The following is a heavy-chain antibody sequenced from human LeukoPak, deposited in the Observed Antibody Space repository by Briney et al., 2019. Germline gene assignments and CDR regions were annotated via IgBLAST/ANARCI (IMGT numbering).Heavy chain of an antibody. J-gene: IGHJ4*02. Sequence: ASVKVSCKASGYTFTSYGINWVRQAPGQGLEWMGWISAYNGNTNYAQKLQGRVTMTADTYTSTVYMELRSLRSDDTAMYYGARMYSSNWYYFDYWGQGTLVTVSS. CDR2: ISAYNGNT. V-gene: IGHV1-18*01. D-gene: IGHD6-13*01. CDR1: GYTFTSYG. CDR3: ARMYSSNWYYFDY.